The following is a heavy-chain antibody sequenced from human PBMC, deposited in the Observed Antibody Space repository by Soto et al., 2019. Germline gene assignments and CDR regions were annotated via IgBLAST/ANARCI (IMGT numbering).Heavy chain of an antibody. CDR2: IYHSGST. V-gene: IGHV4-30-2*01. CDR1: GGSISSGGYS. J-gene: IGHJ4*02. CDR3: ASGYYDILTGYSALDY. D-gene: IGHD3-9*01. Sequence: SETLSLTCAVSGGSISSGGYSWSWIRQPPGKGLEWIGYIYHSGSTYYNPSLKSRCTISVDRSKNQFSLKLSSVTAADTAVYYCASGYYDILTGYSALDYWGQGTLVTVSS.